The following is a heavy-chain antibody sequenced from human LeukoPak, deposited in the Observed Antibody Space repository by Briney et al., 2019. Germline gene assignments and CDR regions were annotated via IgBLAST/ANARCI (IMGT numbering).Heavy chain of an antibody. CDR3: AKDPIGKSPVTTEPRNWFDP. Sequence: GGSLRLSCAASGFTFSSYSMHWVRQAPGRGLEWVSYISSSSSTIHYADSVKGRFTISRDNAKNSLYLQMNSLRAEDTAVYYCAKDPIGKSPVTTEPRNWFDPWGQGTLVTVSS. D-gene: IGHD4-11*01. J-gene: IGHJ5*02. CDR2: ISSSSSTI. CDR1: GFTFSSYS. V-gene: IGHV3-48*04.